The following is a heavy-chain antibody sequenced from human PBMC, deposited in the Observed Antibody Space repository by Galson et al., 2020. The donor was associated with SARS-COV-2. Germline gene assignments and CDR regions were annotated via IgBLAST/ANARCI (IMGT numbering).Heavy chain of an antibody. CDR3: ARDLGGGLDY. CDR1: GGSISSSSYY. Sequence: ASETLSLTCTVSGGSISSSSYYWGWIRQPPGKGLEWIGSIYYSGSTYYKPSLKSRVTISVDTSKNQFSLKLSSVTAADTAVYYCARDLGGGLDYWGQGTLVTVSS. J-gene: IGHJ4*02. V-gene: IGHV4-39*07. D-gene: IGHD3-16*01. CDR2: IYYSGST.